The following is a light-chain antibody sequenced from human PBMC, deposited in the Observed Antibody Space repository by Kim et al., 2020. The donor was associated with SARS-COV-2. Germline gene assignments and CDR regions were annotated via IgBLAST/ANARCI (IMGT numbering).Light chain of an antibody. CDR3: CSYAGSSTPWV. Sequence: QSALTHPRSVSGSPGQSVTISCTGTSSDVGGYKYVSWYQQHPGKAPKLIIYDVNERPAGVPDRFSGSKSGNTASLAISGLQAEDEADYYGCSYAGSSTPWVFGGGTQLTVL. CDR2: DVN. CDR1: SSDVGGYKY. V-gene: IGLV2-11*01. J-gene: IGLJ3*02.